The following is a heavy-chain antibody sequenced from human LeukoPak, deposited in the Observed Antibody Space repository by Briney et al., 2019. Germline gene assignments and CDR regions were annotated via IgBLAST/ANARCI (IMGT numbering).Heavy chain of an antibody. CDR3: AKGGASGRRYFFDY. Sequence: PGGSLRLSCAASGFTFGSYAMSWVRQAPAKGLEWVSTTVGSGSDTYYADSVKGRFTISRDNYKNTLYPQMNSLRVEDTAVYYCAKGGASGRRYFFDYWGQGTLVSVSS. CDR1: GFTFGSYA. CDR2: TVGSGSDT. D-gene: IGHD1-1*01. V-gene: IGHV3-23*01. J-gene: IGHJ4*02.